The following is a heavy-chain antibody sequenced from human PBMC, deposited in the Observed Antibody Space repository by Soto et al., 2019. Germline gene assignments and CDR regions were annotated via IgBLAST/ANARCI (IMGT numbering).Heavy chain of an antibody. V-gene: IGHV3-23*01. Sequence: GESLKISCAASGFTFSSYAMSWVRQAPGKGLEWVSAISGSGGSTYYADSVKGRFTISRDNSKNTLYLQMNSLRAEDTAVYYCASETNRLDYWGQGTLVTVSS. D-gene: IGHD1-7*01. J-gene: IGHJ4*02. CDR1: GFTFSSYA. CDR3: ASETNRLDY. CDR2: ISGSGGST.